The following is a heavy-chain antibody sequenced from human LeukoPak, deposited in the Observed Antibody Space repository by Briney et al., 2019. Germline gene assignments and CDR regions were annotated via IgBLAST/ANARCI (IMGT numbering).Heavy chain of an antibody. CDR2: IRYDGSNE. CDR3: AKGLIPGDYVHYYYMDV. J-gene: IGHJ6*03. V-gene: IGHV3-30*02. CDR1: GFIFTNYV. Sequence: GGSLRLSCAAAGFIFTNYVMHWVRQAPGKGLEWVAFIRYDGSNECYGDSVKGRFTVSRDNSKNTLSLQMNSLRAEDTAVYYCAKGLIPGDYVHYYYMDVWGKGTTVTVSS. D-gene: IGHD4-17*01.